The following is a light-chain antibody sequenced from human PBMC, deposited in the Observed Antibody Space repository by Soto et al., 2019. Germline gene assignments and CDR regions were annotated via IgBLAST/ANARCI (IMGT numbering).Light chain of an antibody. CDR1: QYMTRTY. CDR2: AAS. J-gene: IGKJ2*01. Sequence: EIVLMQSPGTLSLSPGERATLSSRSSQYMTRTYIAWYQQKPGQAPRLLIYAASNRATGIPDKFSGSGSGADYSLTISRLEPEDSAVYYCHQYDKAPQTFGQGTKVDIK. V-gene: IGKV3-20*01. CDR3: HQYDKAPQT.